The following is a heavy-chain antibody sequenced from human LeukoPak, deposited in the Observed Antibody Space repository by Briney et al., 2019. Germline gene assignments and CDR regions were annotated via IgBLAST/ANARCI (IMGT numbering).Heavy chain of an antibody. V-gene: IGHV3-30*03. CDR2: ISYDGSNK. CDR3: ARTALFGGRLTTPGLDY. D-gene: IGHD3-16*01. CDR1: GFTFSSYG. J-gene: IGHJ4*02. Sequence: GGSLRLSCAASGFTFSSYGMHWVRQAPGKGLGWVAVISYDGSNKYYADSVKGRFTISRDNSKNTLYLQMNSLRAEDTAVYYCARTALFGGRLTTPGLDYWGQGTLVTVSS.